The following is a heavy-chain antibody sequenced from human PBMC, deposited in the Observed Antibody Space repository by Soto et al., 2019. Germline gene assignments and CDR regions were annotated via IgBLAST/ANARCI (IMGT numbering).Heavy chain of an antibody. D-gene: IGHD3-22*01. V-gene: IGHV1-2*02. CDR1: GYTFTSYY. CDR2: INPITGGT. J-gene: IGHJ4*02. Sequence: ASVKVSCKASGYTFTSYYIHWVRQAPGQGLEWMGWINPITGGTNYAPKFQGRVTMTRDTSITTAYMELSRLRSDDTAVYYCARNYYDSSDRDYLDYWGQGTPVTVS. CDR3: ARNYYDSSDRDYLDY.